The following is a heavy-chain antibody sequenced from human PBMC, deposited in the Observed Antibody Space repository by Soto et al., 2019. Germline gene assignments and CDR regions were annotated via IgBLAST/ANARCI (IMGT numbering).Heavy chain of an antibody. Sequence: EVQLVESGGGLVQPGGSLRLSCAASGFTFSSYWMSWVRQAPGKGLEWVANIKQDGSEKYYVDSMKGRFTISRDNAENSLFLQMNSLRAEDTAVYYCVRVRCSGTSCRRGWYFDLWGRGTLVTVSS. V-gene: IGHV3-7*01. CDR2: IKQDGSEK. J-gene: IGHJ2*01. CDR3: VRVRCSGTSCRRGWYFDL. D-gene: IGHD2-15*01. CDR1: GFTFSSYW.